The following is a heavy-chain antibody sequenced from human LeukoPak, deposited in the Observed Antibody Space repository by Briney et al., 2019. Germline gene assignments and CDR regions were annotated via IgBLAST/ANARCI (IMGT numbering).Heavy chain of an antibody. Sequence: SETLSLTCAVSGYSISSGYYWGWIRQPPGKGLEWIGRIYTSGSTNYNPSLKSRVTMSVDTSKNQFSLKLSSVTAADTAVYYCARGEGLGYCSSTSCSPDHDAFDIWGQGAMVTVSS. CDR1: GYSISSGYY. CDR3: ARGEGLGYCSSTSCSPDHDAFDI. CDR2: IYTSGST. V-gene: IGHV4-38-2*01. J-gene: IGHJ3*02. D-gene: IGHD2-2*01.